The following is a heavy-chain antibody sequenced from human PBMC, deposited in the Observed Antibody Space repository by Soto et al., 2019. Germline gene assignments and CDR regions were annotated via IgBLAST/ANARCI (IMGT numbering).Heavy chain of an antibody. CDR1: GYTFTSYG. Sequence: QVQLVQSGVEVKKPGASVKVSCKASGYTFTSYGISWVRQAPGQGLEWMGWISAYNGNTKYAQKLEGRVTMITDRSASTADMELRSLRSDDTAVYYWARDTAMALPDAWGQGTLVTVSS. J-gene: IGHJ4*02. CDR2: ISAYNGNT. V-gene: IGHV1-18*01. D-gene: IGHD5-18*01. CDR3: ARDTAMALPDA.